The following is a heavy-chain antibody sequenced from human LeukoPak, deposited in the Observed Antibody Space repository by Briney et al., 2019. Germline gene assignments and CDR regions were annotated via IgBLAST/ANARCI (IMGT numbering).Heavy chain of an antibody. V-gene: IGHV1-69*13. D-gene: IGHD1-26*01. CDR1: GGTFSSYA. Sequence: ASVKVSCKASGGTFSSYAISWVRQAPGQGLEWMGGIIPIFGTANYAQKFQGRVTITADESTSTAYMELSSLRSEDTAVYYCARGGFGVGATFLFDYYYYGMDVWGQGTTVTVSS. CDR2: IIPIFGTA. CDR3: ARGGFGVGATFLFDYYYYGMDV. J-gene: IGHJ6*02.